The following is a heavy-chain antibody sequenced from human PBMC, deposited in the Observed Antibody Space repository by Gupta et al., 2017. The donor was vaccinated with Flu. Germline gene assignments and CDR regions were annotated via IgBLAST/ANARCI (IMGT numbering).Heavy chain of an antibody. Sequence: EVQLVESGGGLVQPGGALRLSCVASGFPFSSLTLNWVRQVPGKGLEWLSYISASGSNIIYADSVKVRFTVYRDNAKNSLYLLMNSLRDEDTAVYYWASHRSSNWFENWGQGTLVTVSS. D-gene: IGHD6-13*01. CDR3: ASHRSSNWFEN. CDR1: GFPFSSLT. V-gene: IGHV3-48*02. CDR2: ISASGSNI. J-gene: IGHJ5*02.